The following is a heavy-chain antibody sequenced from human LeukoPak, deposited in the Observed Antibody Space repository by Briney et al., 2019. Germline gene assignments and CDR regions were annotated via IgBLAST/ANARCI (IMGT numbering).Heavy chain of an antibody. CDR1: GFTFSSYG. CDR2: ISYVGSNK. CDR3: AKDQEYYFDY. J-gene: IGHJ4*02. Sequence: PGGSLRLSCAASGFTFSSYGMHWVRQAPGKGLEWVAVISYVGSNKYYADSVKGRFTISRDNSKNTLYLQMNSLRAEDTAVYYCAKDQEYYFDYWGQGTLVTVSS. V-gene: IGHV3-30*18.